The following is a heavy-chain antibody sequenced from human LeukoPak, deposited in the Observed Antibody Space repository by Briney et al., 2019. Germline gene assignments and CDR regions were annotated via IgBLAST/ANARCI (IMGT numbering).Heavy chain of an antibody. CDR2: IAYNGSSA. Sequence: PGGSLRLSCRASGFTFRSLGMHWVRQAPGKGLEWVAVIAYNGSSAYYGDSVEGRFTISRDNSKNTLYLQLNSLRPEDTAVYYCANLTPRGHGMDVWGHGTTVIVSS. V-gene: IGHV3-30*18. D-gene: IGHD3-10*01. CDR3: ANLTPRGHGMDV. J-gene: IGHJ6*02. CDR1: GFTFRSLG.